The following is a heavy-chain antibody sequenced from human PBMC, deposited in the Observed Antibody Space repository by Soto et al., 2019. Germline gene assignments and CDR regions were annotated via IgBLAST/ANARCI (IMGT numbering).Heavy chain of an antibody. V-gene: IGHV1-46*01. CDR2: INPNGYTS. CDR3: AIDLHGAFTSMVH. J-gene: IGHJ4*02. D-gene: IGHD5-18*01. Sequence: QVQMVQSGSEVKKPGASVKVSCKASGYTVMDYYIHWVRQAPGQGLEWMGIINPNGYTSTLAQKFQGRLTVTSDTSTSTVFMELDRLTSEDTAVYYCAIDLHGAFTSMVHWGQGTLVTVSS. CDR1: GYTVMDYY.